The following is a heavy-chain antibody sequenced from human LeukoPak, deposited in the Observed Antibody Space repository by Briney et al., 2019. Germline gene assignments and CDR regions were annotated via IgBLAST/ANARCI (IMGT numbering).Heavy chain of an antibody. Sequence: SETLSLTCAVYGGSFSGYYWSWIRQPPGKGLEWIGEINHSGSTNYNPSLKSRVTISVDTSKNQFSLKLSSVTAADTAVYYCARDGRRIIVVVPAAVLGDPWGQGTLVTVSS. CDR1: GGSFSGYY. CDR3: ARDGRRIIVVVPAAVLGDP. J-gene: IGHJ5*02. V-gene: IGHV4-34*01. CDR2: INHSGST. D-gene: IGHD2-2*01.